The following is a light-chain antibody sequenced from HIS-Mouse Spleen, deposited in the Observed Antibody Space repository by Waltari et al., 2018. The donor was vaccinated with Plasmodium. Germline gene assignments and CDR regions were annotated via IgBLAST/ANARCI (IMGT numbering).Light chain of an antibody. CDR1: PSVSSY. Sequence: EIVLTQSPATLSLSPGERATLSCRASPSVSSYLAWYQQKPCQAPRLLIYDASNRATGIPARFSGSWSGTDFTLTISSLEPEDFAVYYCQQRSNWPPLTFGGGTKVEIK. CDR3: QQRSNWPPLT. V-gene: IGKV3-11*01. J-gene: IGKJ4*01. CDR2: DAS.